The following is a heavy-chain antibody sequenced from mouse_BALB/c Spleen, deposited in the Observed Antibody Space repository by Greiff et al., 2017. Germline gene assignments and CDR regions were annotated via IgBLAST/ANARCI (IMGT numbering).Heavy chain of an antibody. V-gene: IGHV14-1*02. D-gene: IGHD4-1*01. J-gene: IGHJ2*01. Sequence: LVESGAELVRPGALVKLSCKASGFNIKDYYMHWVKQRPEQGLEWIGWIDPENGNTIYDPKFQGKASITADTSSNTAYLQLSSLTSEDTAVYYCARGLGRDYWGQGTTLTVSS. CDR2: IDPENGNT. CDR1: GFNIKDYY. CDR3: ARGLGRDY.